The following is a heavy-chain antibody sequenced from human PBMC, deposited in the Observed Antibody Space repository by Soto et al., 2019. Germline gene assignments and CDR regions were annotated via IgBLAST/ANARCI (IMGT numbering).Heavy chain of an antibody. D-gene: IGHD1-26*01. V-gene: IGHV1-46*01. CDR1: GYTFTSYY. J-gene: IGHJ6*02. CDR2: INPSGGST. CDR3: ARDTGWGARMDV. Sequence: GSSVKVSCKASGYTFTSYYMHWVRQAPGQGLEWMGIINPSGGSTSYAQKFQGRVTMTRDTSTSTVYMELSSLRSEDTAVYYCARDTGWGARMDVWGQGTTVTVSS.